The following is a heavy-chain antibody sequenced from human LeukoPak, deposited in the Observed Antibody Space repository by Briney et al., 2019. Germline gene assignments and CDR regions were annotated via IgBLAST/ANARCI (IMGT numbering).Heavy chain of an antibody. CDR3: ARGLSGLTDV. Sequence: MTSETLSLTCAVYGGSFSGYYWSWIRQPPGRGLEWIGEVNHSGSTNYNPSLKSRVTISVDTSKNQFSLKLSSATAADTAVYYCARGLSGLTDVWGQGTTVTVSS. CDR1: GGSFSGYY. CDR2: VNHSGST. V-gene: IGHV4-34*01. J-gene: IGHJ6*02. D-gene: IGHD6-19*01.